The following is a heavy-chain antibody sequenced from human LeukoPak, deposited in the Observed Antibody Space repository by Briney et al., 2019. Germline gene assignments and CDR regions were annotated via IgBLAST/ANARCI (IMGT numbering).Heavy chain of an antibody. Sequence: GGSLGLSCAASGFTFSSYEMNWVRQAPGKGLEWVSYISSSGSTIYYADSVKGRFTISRDNAKNSLYLQMNSLRAEDTAVYYCARQSITMIGFDYWGQGTLVTVSS. V-gene: IGHV3-48*03. CDR2: ISSSGSTI. D-gene: IGHD3-22*01. CDR1: GFTFSSYE. J-gene: IGHJ4*02. CDR3: ARQSITMIGFDY.